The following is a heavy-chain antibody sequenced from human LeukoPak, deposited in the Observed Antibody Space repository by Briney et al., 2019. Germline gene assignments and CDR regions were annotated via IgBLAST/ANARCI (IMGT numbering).Heavy chain of an antibody. Sequence: SETLSLICSVSGYSISDGYYWGWIRQSPGKGLEWIAIIYHSGSTYYTPSLKSRLTISVDTSKNQFSLKLSSVTAADTAVYYCARENYDYVWGSHDAFDIWGQGTMVTVSS. V-gene: IGHV4-38-2*02. J-gene: IGHJ3*02. CDR3: ARENYDYVWGSHDAFDI. CDR2: IYHSGST. D-gene: IGHD3-16*01. CDR1: GYSISDGYY.